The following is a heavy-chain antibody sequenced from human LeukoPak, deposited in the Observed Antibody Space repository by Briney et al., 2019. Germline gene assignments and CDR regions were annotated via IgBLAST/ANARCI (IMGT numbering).Heavy chain of an antibody. Sequence: GGSLRLSCAASGFTFSSYAMSWVRQAPGKGLEWVSAISGSGGSTYYADSVKGRFTISRDNSKNTLYLQMNSLRAEDTAIYYCAKSMGPYMIDYYFDYWGQGTLVTVSS. V-gene: IGHV3-23*01. CDR1: GFTFSSYA. J-gene: IGHJ4*02. CDR3: AKSMGPYMIDYYFDY. CDR2: ISGSGGST. D-gene: IGHD3-22*01.